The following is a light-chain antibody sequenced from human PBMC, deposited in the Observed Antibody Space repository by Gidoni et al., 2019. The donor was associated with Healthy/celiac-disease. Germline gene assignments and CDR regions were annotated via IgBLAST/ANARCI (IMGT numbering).Light chain of an antibody. CDR3: QQYNNWPGT. Sequence: EIVMTQSLATLSVSPGERATLSCRASQSVSSNLAWYQQKPGQAPRLLIYGASTRATGIPARFGGSGSGTEFNLTISSLQSEDFAVYYCQQYNNWPGTFGQGTKVEIK. CDR1: QSVSSN. V-gene: IGKV3-15*01. CDR2: GAS. J-gene: IGKJ1*01.